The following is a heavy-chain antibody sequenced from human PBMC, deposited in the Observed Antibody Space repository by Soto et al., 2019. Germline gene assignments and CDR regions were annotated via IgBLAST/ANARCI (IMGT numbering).Heavy chain of an antibody. CDR1: GFTFDSYW. V-gene: IGHV3-7*01. CDR2: IKQEGGQT. CDR3: ARGGNGYENWPPYYYYGMDV. D-gene: IGHD5-12*01. Sequence: RGSLRLSCTASGFTFDSYWLTWIRQAPGKGLGLGARIKQEGGQTYYVDSLKGRFTISRDNAKTSLYLQMNSLRAEYTSVYFCARGGNGYENWPPYYYYGMDVWGQGTTVTVSS. J-gene: IGHJ6*02.